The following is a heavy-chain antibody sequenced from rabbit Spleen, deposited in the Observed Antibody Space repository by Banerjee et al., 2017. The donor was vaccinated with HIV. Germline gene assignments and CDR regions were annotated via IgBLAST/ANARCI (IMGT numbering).Heavy chain of an antibody. V-gene: IGHV1S40*01. J-gene: IGHJ4*01. CDR3: ARDPAGREDFNL. CDR1: GLDFSSSYW. CDR2: IDVSRSGKT. D-gene: IGHD4-2*01. Sequence: QSLEESGGDLVKPGASLTLTCTASGLDFSSSYWICWVRQAPGKGLEWIACIDVSRSGKTHYASWAKGRITVSKTSSTTVTLQMTSLTAADTATYFCARDPAGREDFNLWGPGTLVTVS.